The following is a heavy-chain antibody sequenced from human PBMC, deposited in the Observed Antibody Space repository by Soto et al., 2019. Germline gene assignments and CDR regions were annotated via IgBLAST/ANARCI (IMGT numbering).Heavy chain of an antibody. CDR1: GFTFSSYA. CDR2: ISGSGGST. J-gene: IGHJ4*02. V-gene: IGHV3-23*01. CDR3: AKGWDSSGYYAFDY. D-gene: IGHD3-22*01. Sequence: GGSLRLSCTASGFTFSSYAMSWVRQAPGKGLEWVSAISGSGGSTYYADSVKGRFTISRDNSKNTLYLQMNSLRAEDTAVYYCAKGWDSSGYYAFDYWGQGTLVTVSS.